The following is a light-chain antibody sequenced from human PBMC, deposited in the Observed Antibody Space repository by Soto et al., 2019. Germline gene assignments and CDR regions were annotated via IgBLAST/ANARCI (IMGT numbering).Light chain of an antibody. CDR1: SSDVGGYNY. J-gene: IGLJ2*01. V-gene: IGLV2-14*01. Sequence: QSVLTQPASVSGSPGQTITISCTGTSSDVGGYNYVSWYQQHPGKAPKLMIYEGSKRPSGASNRFSGSKSGNTASLTISGLQAEDEADYYCSSYTTSSTGVFGGGTKVTVL. CDR3: SSYTTSSTGV. CDR2: EGS.